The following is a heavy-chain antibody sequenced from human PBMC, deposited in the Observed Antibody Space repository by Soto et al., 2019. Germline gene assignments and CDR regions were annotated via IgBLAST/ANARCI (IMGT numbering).Heavy chain of an antibody. CDR2: IDGSGRNT. D-gene: IGHD2-8*02. CDR3: AKDGGSVCSGGTCYFQAPDY. CDR1: GFTFSSYA. V-gene: IGHV3-23*01. Sequence: EVQLLESGGGLVQPGGSLRLSCAASGFTFSSYAMSWVRQAPGKGLEWVSGIDGSGRNTYYADSVKGRFTISRDNSKNSLSVQMDSLRVEDTDLYYCAKDGGSVCSGGTCYFQAPDYWGQGTLVTVSS. J-gene: IGHJ4*02.